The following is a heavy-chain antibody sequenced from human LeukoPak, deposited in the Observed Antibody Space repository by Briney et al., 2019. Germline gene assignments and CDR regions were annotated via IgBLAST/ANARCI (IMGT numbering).Heavy chain of an antibody. CDR3: ARMAQDFWSGYYIDY. Sequence: SETLSLTCTVSGYSISSGYDWSWIRQPAGKGLEWIGRIYTSGSTNYNPSLKSRVTISVDTSKNQFSLKLSSVTAADTAVYYCARMAQDFWSGYYIDYWGQGTLVTVSS. CDR1: GYSISSGYD. J-gene: IGHJ4*02. CDR2: IYTSGST. V-gene: IGHV4-61*02. D-gene: IGHD3-3*01.